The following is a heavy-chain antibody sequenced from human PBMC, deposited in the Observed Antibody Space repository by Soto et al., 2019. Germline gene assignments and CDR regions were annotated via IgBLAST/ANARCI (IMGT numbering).Heavy chain of an antibody. CDR2: IYWDDDN. Sequence: QITLNEPGPTVVRPTETLTLTCSFPGFSLTTRGGGVAWIRQSPGKPPEWLELIYWDDDNRYSESLKSRLTFTKDTSKNQVVLTVSDLDPTDTATYYCAHRVLRTVFGLVTTTAIYFDFWGQGTPVAVSS. D-gene: IGHD3-3*01. CDR1: GFSLTTRGGG. J-gene: IGHJ4*02. V-gene: IGHV2-5*02. CDR3: AHRVLRTVFGLVTTTAIYFDF.